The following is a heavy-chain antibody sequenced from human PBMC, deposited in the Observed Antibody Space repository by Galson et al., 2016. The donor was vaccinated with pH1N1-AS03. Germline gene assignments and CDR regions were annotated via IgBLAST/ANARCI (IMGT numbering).Heavy chain of an antibody. V-gene: IGHV3-21*01. Sequence: SGAEVKTAGWSLRLSCAASGFTFSTYGMNWVRQAPGKGLEWVSSISRSSSYISYADSVKGRFTISRDNAENSLFLQMNSLRAEDTAVYYCARPKNGGNSQVNAFDLWGQGTMVTVSS. D-gene: IGHD4-23*01. J-gene: IGHJ3*01. CDR3: ARPKNGGNSQVNAFDL. CDR2: ISRSSSYI. CDR1: GFTFSTYG.